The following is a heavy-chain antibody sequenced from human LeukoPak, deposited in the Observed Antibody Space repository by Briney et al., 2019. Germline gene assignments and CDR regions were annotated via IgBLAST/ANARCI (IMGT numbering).Heavy chain of an antibody. V-gene: IGHV3-48*02. Sequence: GGSLRLSCAASGFTFSSYSMNWVRQAPGKGLGWVSYISSSSSTIYYADPVKGRFTISRDNAKNSPYLQVNSLRDEDTAVYYCARASYYDFWSGYSSDYYYYMDVWGKGTTVTVSS. J-gene: IGHJ6*03. D-gene: IGHD3-3*01. CDR1: GFTFSSYS. CDR2: ISSSSSTI. CDR3: ARASYYDFWSGYSSDYYYYMDV.